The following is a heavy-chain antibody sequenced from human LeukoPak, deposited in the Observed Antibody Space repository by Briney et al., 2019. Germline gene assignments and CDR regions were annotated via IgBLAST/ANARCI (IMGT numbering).Heavy chain of an antibody. V-gene: IGHV1-69*04. J-gene: IGHJ1*01. D-gene: IGHD3-22*01. CDR2: IIPILGIA. Sequence: SVKVSCKASRGTFSSYAIRWVRQAPGQGLEWMGRIIPILGIANYAQKFQGRVTITADKSTSTAYMELSSLRSEDTAVYYCAIIINPDKYSSGYYTEYFQHWGQGTLVTVSS. CDR3: AIIINPDKYSSGYYTEYFQH. CDR1: RGTFSSYA.